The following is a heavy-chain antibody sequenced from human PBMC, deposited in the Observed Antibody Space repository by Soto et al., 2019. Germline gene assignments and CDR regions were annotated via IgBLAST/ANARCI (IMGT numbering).Heavy chain of an antibody. CDR1: GFTFSSYA. CDR3: AKDTYSYGPSEDY. CDR2: ISGSGGST. D-gene: IGHD5-18*01. Sequence: GESLKISCAASGFTFSSYAMSWVRQAPGKGLEWVSAISGSGGSTYYADSVKGRFTISRDNSKNTLYLQMNSLRAEDTAVYYCAKDTYSYGPSEDYWGQGTLVTVSS. V-gene: IGHV3-23*01. J-gene: IGHJ4*02.